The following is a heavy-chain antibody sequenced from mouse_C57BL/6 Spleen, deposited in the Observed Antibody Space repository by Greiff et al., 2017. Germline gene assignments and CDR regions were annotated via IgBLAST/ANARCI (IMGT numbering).Heavy chain of an antibody. CDR3: ARRIDYDYDGGFAY. V-gene: IGHV1-81*01. CDR1: GYTFTSYG. CDR2: IYPRSGNT. Sequence: QVKLQQSGAELARPGASVKLSCKASGYTFTSYGISWVKQRTGQGLEWIGEIYPRSGNTYYNEKFKGKATLTADKYSSTAYMELRSLTSEDSAVYFCARRIDYDYDGGFAYWGQGTLVTVSA. D-gene: IGHD2-4*01. J-gene: IGHJ3*01.